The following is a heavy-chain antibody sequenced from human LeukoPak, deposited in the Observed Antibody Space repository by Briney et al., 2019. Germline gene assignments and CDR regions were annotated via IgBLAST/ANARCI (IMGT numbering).Heavy chain of an antibody. Sequence: SETLSLTCAVYGGSFSGYYWSWIRQPPGKGLEWIGEINHSGSTNYNPSLKSRVTISVDTSKNQFSLKLSSVTAADTAVYYCARAEHIVVVRARGGFDYWGQGTLVTVSS. CDR1: GGSFSGYY. D-gene: IGHD2-21*01. CDR2: INHSGST. J-gene: IGHJ4*02. V-gene: IGHV4-34*01. CDR3: ARAEHIVVVRARGGFDY.